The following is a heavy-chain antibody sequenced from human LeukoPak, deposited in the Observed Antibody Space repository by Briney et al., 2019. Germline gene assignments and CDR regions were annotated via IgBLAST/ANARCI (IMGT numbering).Heavy chain of an antibody. CDR2: INSKNGDT. Sequence: ASVKVSCKASGYTFTGYYMYWVRQAPGQGLEWMGWINSKNGDTKYAQKFQGRVTLTRDTSISTACMELTRLRSDDTAVYFCARDKIAAVTGEIDYWGQGTPVTVSP. CDR3: ARDKIAAVTGEIDY. D-gene: IGHD6-13*01. J-gene: IGHJ4*02. V-gene: IGHV1-2*02. CDR1: GYTFTGYY.